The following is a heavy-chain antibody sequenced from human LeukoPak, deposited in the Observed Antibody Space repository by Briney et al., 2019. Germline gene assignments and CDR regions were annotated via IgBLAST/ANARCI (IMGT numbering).Heavy chain of an antibody. D-gene: IGHD4-23*01. CDR1: GFTFSSYW. V-gene: IGHV3-74*01. CDR2: ISSDGSST. Sequence: GGSLRLSCAASGFTFSSYWMNWVRQAPGKGLVWVSRISSDGSSTTYADSVKGRFSISRGNAKNTLYLQMNSLRVEDTAVYYCARGRPHGNDYWGQGTLVTVSS. CDR3: ARGRPHGNDY. J-gene: IGHJ4*02.